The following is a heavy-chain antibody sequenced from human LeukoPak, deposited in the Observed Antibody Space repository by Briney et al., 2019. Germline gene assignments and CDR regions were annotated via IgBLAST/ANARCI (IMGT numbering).Heavy chain of an antibody. V-gene: IGHV3-66*01. D-gene: IGHD3-22*01. J-gene: IGHJ4*02. CDR3: ARDRGGDSNAYADF. Sequence: GSLRRSCAASGFTVSSNYMSWVRQAPGKGLEWVSVIYSGGSTYYADSVKGRFTISRDNSKNTLYLQMNSLRAEDTAVYYCARDRGGDSNAYADFWGQGTLVTVSA. CDR1: GFTVSSNY. CDR2: IYSGGST.